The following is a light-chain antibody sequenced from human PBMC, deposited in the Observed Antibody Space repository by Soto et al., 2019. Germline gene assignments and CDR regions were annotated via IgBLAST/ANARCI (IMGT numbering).Light chain of an antibody. Sequence: DIVMTQSPDSLAVSLGERATINCKSSQSILYSSNNKSYLAWYQQKPGQSPKLLIYWASTRESGVPDRFSGSGSGTDFTLTISSLQAEDVAVYFCLQYYTPPFTFGPGTKVEIK. CDR1: QSILYSSNNKSY. CDR2: WAS. J-gene: IGKJ3*01. CDR3: LQYYTPPFT. V-gene: IGKV4-1*01.